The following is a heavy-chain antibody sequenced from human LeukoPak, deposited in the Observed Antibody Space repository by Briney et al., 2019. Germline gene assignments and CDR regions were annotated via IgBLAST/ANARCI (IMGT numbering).Heavy chain of an antibody. Sequence: SGTLSLTCAVSGGSISRARWWNWVRQPPGKGLEWIGGISHNGSTIYNVSLKSRVTISLDRSTNQLSLQLSSVTAADTAMYYCAREPDYGSGLFYYGLDVWGQGTTVTVSS. D-gene: IGHD3-10*01. V-gene: IGHV4-4*02. J-gene: IGHJ6*02. CDR1: GGSISRARW. CDR3: AREPDYGSGLFYYGLDV. CDR2: ISHNGST.